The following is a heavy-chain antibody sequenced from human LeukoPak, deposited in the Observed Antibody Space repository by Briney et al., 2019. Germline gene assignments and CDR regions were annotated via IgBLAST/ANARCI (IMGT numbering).Heavy chain of an antibody. J-gene: IGHJ4*02. CDR1: GYTFTSYG. CDR2: ISPYNDNT. D-gene: IGHD3-16*01. CDR3: ARELLEGERPFDY. V-gene: IGHV1-18*01. Sequence: ASVKVSCKTSGYTFTSYGISWVRQAPGQGLEWMGWISPYNDNTDYAQKLQGRVTMPTDTSTSTTYMELRSLRSDETAVYYCARELLEGERPFDYWGQGTLGTVSS.